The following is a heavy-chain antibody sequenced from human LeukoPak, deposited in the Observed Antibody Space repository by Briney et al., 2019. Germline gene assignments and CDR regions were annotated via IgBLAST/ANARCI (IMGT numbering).Heavy chain of an antibody. CDR3: ARKVGCSGGGCYSTDAFDI. CDR2: INPNSGGT. J-gene: IGHJ3*02. Sequence: GASVKVSCKASGYTFTSYGISWVRQAPGQGLEWMGWINPNSGGTNYAQKFQGWVTMTRDTSISTAYMELSRLRSDDTAVYYCARKVGCSGGGCYSTDAFDIWGQGTMVTVSS. V-gene: IGHV1-2*04. CDR1: GYTFTSYG. D-gene: IGHD2-15*01.